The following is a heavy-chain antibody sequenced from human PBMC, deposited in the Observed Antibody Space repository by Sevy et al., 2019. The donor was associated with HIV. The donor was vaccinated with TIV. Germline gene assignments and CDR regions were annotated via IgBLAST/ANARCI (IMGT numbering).Heavy chain of an antibody. D-gene: IGHD6-19*01. J-gene: IGHJ4*02. Sequence: GGSLRLSCAASGFTFSSYGMHWVRQAPGKGLEWVAVIWYDGSNNYYADSVKGRFTISRDNSKNTLYLQMNILRAEDTAVYYCARDGLSSGWLFDYWGQGTLVTVSS. CDR3: ARDGLSSGWLFDY. V-gene: IGHV3-33*01. CDR1: GFTFSSYG. CDR2: IWYDGSNN.